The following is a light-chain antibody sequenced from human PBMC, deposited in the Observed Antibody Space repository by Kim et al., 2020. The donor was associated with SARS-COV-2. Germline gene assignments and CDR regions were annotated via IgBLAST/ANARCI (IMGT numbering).Light chain of an antibody. V-gene: IGKV3-15*01. CDR2: GAS. J-gene: IGKJ2*01. CDR1: QSVSTN. Sequence: EIVMTQSPATLSVSPGERATLSCRASQSVSTNLAWYHQKPGQPPRLLIYGASTRATGIPTRFSGSGSGTEFTLTISSMQSEDFAVYYWQQYKNWPLYTFGQGTKLE. CDR3: QQYKNWPLYT.